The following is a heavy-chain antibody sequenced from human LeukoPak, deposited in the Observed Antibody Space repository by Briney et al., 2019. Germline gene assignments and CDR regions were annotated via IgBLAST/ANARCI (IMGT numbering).Heavy chain of an antibody. D-gene: IGHD6-19*01. J-gene: IGHJ3*02. Sequence: PGGSLRLSCAASGFTFSSHGIHWVRQAPGKGLEWVAVISYDGSNKYYVDSVKGRFTISRDNSKNTLYLQMNSLRAEDTALYYCAKGPRQWLVLHGFDIWGQGTMVTVSS. V-gene: IGHV3-30*18. CDR1: GFTFSSHG. CDR2: ISYDGSNK. CDR3: AKGPRQWLVLHGFDI.